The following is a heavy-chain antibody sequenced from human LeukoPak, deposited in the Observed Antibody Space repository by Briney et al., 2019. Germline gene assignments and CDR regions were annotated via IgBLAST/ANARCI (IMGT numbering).Heavy chain of an antibody. CDR3: ARDFGNHWLLYPNWFDP. Sequence: SETLSLTCTVSGGSISSSSYYWGWIRQPPGKGLEWIGGIYYSGSTYYNPSLKSRVTISVDTSKNQFSLKLSSVTAADTAVYYCARDFGNHWLLYPNWFDPWGQGTLVTVSS. D-gene: IGHD3-9*01. CDR1: GGSISSSSYY. V-gene: IGHV4-39*07. J-gene: IGHJ5*02. CDR2: IYYSGST.